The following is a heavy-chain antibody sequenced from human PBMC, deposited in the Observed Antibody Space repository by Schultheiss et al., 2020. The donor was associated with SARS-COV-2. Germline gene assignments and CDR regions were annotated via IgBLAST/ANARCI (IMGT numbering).Heavy chain of an antibody. CDR1: GFTFSSYN. Sequence: GSLRLSCAASGFTFSSYNMVWVRQAPGKGLDWVSYISDSGTTIYYADSVKGRFTISRDNAKNSLYLQMNSLRDEDTAIYYCARVGYYDFWSGYSSYYFDCWGQGTLVTVSS. J-gene: IGHJ4*02. CDR3: ARVGYYDFWSGYSSYYFDC. CDR2: ISDSGTTI. D-gene: IGHD3-3*01. V-gene: IGHV3-48*02.